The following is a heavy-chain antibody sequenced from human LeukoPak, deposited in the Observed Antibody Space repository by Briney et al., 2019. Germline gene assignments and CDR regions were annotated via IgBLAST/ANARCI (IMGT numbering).Heavy chain of an antibody. D-gene: IGHD6-13*01. J-gene: IGHJ4*02. Sequence: SVKVSCKASGGTFSSYAISWVRQAPGQGLEWMGRIIPIFGTANYAQKFQGRVTITTDESTSTAYMELSSLRSEDTAVYYCARGLFSSSWYVRDFDYWGQGTLVTVSS. V-gene: IGHV1-69*05. CDR1: GGTFSSYA. CDR3: ARGLFSSSWYVRDFDY. CDR2: IIPIFGTA.